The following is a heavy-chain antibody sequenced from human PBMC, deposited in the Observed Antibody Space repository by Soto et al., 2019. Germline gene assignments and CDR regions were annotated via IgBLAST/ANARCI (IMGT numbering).Heavy chain of an antibody. CDR1: RFTFTDHY. CDR3: ARDRHGDYLFDY. Sequence: PGGSLRLSCAASRFTFTDHYMYWGRQAPGRGRGCGGRTRKEANSYTTEYAACGKGRFTISRDDSKNSLYLKMNSLKPEDPAVYYCARDRHGDYLFDYWGQGTLVTVSS. V-gene: IGHV3-72*01. D-gene: IGHD4-17*01. CDR2: TRKEANSYTT. J-gene: IGHJ4*02.